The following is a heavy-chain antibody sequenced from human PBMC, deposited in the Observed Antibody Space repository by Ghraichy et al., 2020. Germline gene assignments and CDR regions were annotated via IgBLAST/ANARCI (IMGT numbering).Heavy chain of an antibody. Sequence: SETLSLTCTVSGGSISSSSYYWGWIRQPPGKGLEWIGSIYYSGSTYYNPSLKSRVTISVDTSKNQFSLKLSSVTAADMAVYYCARHEGWRDWFDPWGQGTLVTVSS. J-gene: IGHJ5*02. CDR1: GGSISSSSYY. D-gene: IGHD6-19*01. CDR2: IYYSGST. V-gene: IGHV4-39*01. CDR3: ARHEGWRDWFDP.